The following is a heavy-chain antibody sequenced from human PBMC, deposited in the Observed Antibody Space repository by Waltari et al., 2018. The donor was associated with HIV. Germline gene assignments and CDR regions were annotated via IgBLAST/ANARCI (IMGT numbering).Heavy chain of an antibody. CDR2: MNPDNGDE. Sequence: QVHLVQSGAEIKKPRASVRVSCKASGYSFIDFDINWVRRPPGRGLEWVGWMNPDNGDEGYGHKFKGRFSLTRDTSTDTAYMDVTNLKSEDTAIYYCTKGRRGALFGDEWGQGTLVTVSS. CDR3: TKGRRGALFGDE. J-gene: IGHJ4*02. V-gene: IGHV1-8*02. CDR1: GYSFIDFD. D-gene: IGHD3-3*01.